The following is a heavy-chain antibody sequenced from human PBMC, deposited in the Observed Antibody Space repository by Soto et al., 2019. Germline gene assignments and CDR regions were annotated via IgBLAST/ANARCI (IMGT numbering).Heavy chain of an antibody. CDR2: LSFDSTNK. CDR3: ARDRLRLGELSLIGYYDY. V-gene: IGHV3-30*01. Sequence: QVHLVESGGGVVQPGRSLRLSCAGSGFSFSSYTMHWVRQAPGKGLEWVALLSFDSTNKFYADSVKGRFSISRDNSRNTLYLQMDSLRPDDTLLYYCARDRLRLGELSLIGYYDYWGQGTLVTVSS. CDR1: GFSFSSYT. D-gene: IGHD3-16*02. J-gene: IGHJ4*02.